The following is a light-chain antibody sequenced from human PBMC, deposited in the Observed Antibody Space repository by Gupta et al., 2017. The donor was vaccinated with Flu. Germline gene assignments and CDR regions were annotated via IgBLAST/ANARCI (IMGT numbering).Light chain of an antibody. V-gene: IGLV3-10*01. CDR3: YSSDLSRDHRV. J-gene: IGLJ1*01. CDR1: GLPKEY. CDR2: EDN. Sequence: GDGLPKEYAYWYQHKSGQAPQLVIYEDNKRPSVIPGRFSGSNSGTTATLTINGAQVEDEADYYCYSSDLSRDHRVFGAGTKVTVL.